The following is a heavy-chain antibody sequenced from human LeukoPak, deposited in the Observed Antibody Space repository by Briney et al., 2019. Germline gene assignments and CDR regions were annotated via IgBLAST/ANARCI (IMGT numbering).Heavy chain of an antibody. D-gene: IGHD1-26*01. J-gene: IGHJ4*02. CDR1: GGSISSSSYY. CDR3: ARARSVVGATKSPFEY. Sequence: SETLSLTCTVSGGSISSSSYYWGWIRQPPGKGLEWIGSIYHSGSTYYNPSLKSRVTISVDTSKNQFSLKLSSVTAADTAVYYCARARSVVGATKSPFEYWGQGTLVTVSS. CDR2: IYHSGST. V-gene: IGHV4-39*07.